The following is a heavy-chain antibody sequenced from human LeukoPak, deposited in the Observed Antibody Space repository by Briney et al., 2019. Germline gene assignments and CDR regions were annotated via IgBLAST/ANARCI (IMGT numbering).Heavy chain of an antibody. Sequence: GGSLRLSCAASGFTFSTYWMNWVRQAPGKGLEWVADIKQDGTEKYYVDSVKGRFTISRDNAKNSLYLQMNSLRAEDTAVYYCAKGHVSYGGWGQGTLVTVSS. CDR2: IKQDGTEK. CDR3: AKGHVSYGG. V-gene: IGHV3-7*03. D-gene: IGHD3-16*01. J-gene: IGHJ4*02. CDR1: GFTFSTYW.